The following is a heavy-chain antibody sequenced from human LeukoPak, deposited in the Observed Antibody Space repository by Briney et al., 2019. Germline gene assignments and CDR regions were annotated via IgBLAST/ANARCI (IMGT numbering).Heavy chain of an antibody. D-gene: IGHD5-24*01. CDR1: GGTFSSYA. CDR2: IIPIFSTA. V-gene: IGHV1-69*06. Sequence: ASVKVSCKASGGTFSSYAISWVRQAPGQGLEWMGGIIPIFSTANYAQKFRGRVTITADKSTRTAYMELRSLRSEDTAVYYCARGLGRWLQLEAFDIWGQGTMVTVSS. J-gene: IGHJ3*02. CDR3: ARGLGRWLQLEAFDI.